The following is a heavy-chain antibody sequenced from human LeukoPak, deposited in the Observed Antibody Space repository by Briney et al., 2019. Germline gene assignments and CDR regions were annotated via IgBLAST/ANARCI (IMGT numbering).Heavy chain of an antibody. CDR2: IYYSGST. D-gene: IGHD3-10*01. CDR3: ARGIAVRLGGFGEIVEYFQH. V-gene: IGHV4-39*07. J-gene: IGHJ1*01. Sequence: SETLSLTCTVSGGSISSSSYYWGWIRQPPGKGLEWIGSIYYSGSTYYNPSLKSRVTTSVDASKNQFSLKLSSVTAADTAVYYCARGIAVRLGGFGEIVEYFQHWGQGTLVTVSS. CDR1: GGSISSSSYY.